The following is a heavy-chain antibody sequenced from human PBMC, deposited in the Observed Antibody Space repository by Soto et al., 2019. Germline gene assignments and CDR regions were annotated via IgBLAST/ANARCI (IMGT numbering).Heavy chain of an antibody. CDR2: ISAFNGNT. CDR3: ARDQQWLVPVPLNVDF. V-gene: IGHV1-18*01. J-gene: IGHJ4*02. Sequence: QVQLVQSGAEVKKPGASVKVSCKASGYTFRDYGISWVRQAPGQGLEWMGWISAFNGNTNYTKKFQYRVTVTTDTSTNTAYMELRSLRSDDTAVYYCARDQQWLVPVPLNVDFWGPGTPVIVS. D-gene: IGHD6-19*01. CDR1: GYTFRDYG.